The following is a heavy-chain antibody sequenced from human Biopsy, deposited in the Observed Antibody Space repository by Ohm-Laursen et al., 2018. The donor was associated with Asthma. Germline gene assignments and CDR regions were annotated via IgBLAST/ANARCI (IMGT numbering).Heavy chain of an antibody. V-gene: IGHV1-3*01. D-gene: IGHD3-9*01. CDR1: GSTFIHFA. J-gene: IGHJ3*01. CDR2: INAGEGNT. Sequence: ASVKASCKVSGSTFIHFAIHWVRQAPGQRLGWMGWINAGEGNTKYSQKFQGRVTITRDTSASTAYMDLRSLRSEDTAMYYCARTYYDFLTGQVNDAFALWGQGTMVTVSS. CDR3: ARTYYDFLTGQVNDAFAL.